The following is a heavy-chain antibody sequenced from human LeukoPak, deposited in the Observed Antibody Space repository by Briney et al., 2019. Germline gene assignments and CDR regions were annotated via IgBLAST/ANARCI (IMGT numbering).Heavy chain of an antibody. CDR3: ATDLRSGYHLFDD. V-gene: IGHV1-24*01. J-gene: IGHJ4*02. D-gene: IGHD3-22*01. CDR1: GYTLSDSS. CDR2: SEPEDDET. Sequence: ASVKVSCKISGYTLSDSSMHWVRQAPGKGLEWMGGSEPEDDETIYAQKVQGRVTITEDTSTDTGFMELSNLTSDDTAVYYCATDLRSGYHLFDDWGQGTLVTVSS.